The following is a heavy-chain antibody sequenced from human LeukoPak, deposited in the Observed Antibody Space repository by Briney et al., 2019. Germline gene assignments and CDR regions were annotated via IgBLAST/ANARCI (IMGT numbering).Heavy chain of an antibody. CDR3: ARLYGNYQNYFDY. J-gene: IGHJ4*02. CDR1: GGSISSITYY. Sequence: SETLSLTCTVSGGSISSITYYWGWIRQPPGKGLEWVGHMYYRGNTFYSPSLKSRVTISVDTSKNQFSLKLRSVIAADTAVYYCARLYGNYQNYFDYWGQGTLVTVSS. CDR2: MYYRGNT. V-gene: IGHV4-39*07. D-gene: IGHD1-7*01.